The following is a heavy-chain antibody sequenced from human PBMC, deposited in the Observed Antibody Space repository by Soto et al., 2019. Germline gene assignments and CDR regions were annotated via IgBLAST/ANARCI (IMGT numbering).Heavy chain of an antibody. V-gene: IGHV4-59*01. J-gene: IGHJ6*02. CDR3: ARLRSDQYNGMDV. CDR2: IYYSGST. D-gene: IGHD1-26*01. CDR1: GGSISSYH. Sequence: QVQLQESGPGLMKPSETLSLTCTVSGGSISSYHWSWIRQPPGRGLEWIGYIYYSGSTNYNPSLKSRVTVSVDTSNNQFSLKLTSVTAADTAVYYCARLRSDQYNGMDVWGQGTTVTVSS.